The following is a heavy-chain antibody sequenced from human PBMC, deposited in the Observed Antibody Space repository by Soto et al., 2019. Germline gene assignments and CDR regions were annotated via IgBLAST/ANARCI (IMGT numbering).Heavy chain of an antibody. V-gene: IGHV1-3*01. CDR2: INAGNGNT. J-gene: IGHJ6*02. D-gene: IGHD3-3*01. CDR1: GYTFTSYA. Sequence: QVQLVQSGAEVKKPGASVKVSCKASGYTFTSYAMHWVRQAPGQRLEWMGWINAGNGNTKYSQKFQGRVTITRDTSASTDYMELSSLRSEDTAVYYCAREITLFGVVTHYYYGMDVWGQGTTVTVSS. CDR3: AREITLFGVVTHYYYGMDV.